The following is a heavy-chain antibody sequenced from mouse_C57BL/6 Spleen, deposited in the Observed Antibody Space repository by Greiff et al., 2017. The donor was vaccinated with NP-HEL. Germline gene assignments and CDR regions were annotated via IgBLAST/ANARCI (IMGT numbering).Heavy chain of an antibody. CDR1: GYAFSSYW. D-gene: IGHD1-1*01. Sequence: VHLVESGAELVKPGASVKISCKASGYAFSSYWMNWVKQRPGKGLEWIGQIYPGDGDTNYNGKFKGKATLTADKSSSTAYMQLSSLTSEDSAVYFCARIRGNYYGSEDYFDYWGQGTTLTVSS. CDR2: IYPGDGDT. J-gene: IGHJ2*01. V-gene: IGHV1-80*01. CDR3: ARIRGNYYGSEDYFDY.